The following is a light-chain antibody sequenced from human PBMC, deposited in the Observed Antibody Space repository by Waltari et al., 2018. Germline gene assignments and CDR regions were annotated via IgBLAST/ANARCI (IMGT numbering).Light chain of an antibody. J-gene: IGKJ1*01. Sequence: DIQMTQSPSTLSASVGDRVTITCRASQSISSWLTWYQQKPGKAPNLLIYKASILEGWVPSRFSGSGAGTEFTLTISSLQPDDFATYYCQQYNSYPWTFGQGTKVEIK. V-gene: IGKV1-5*03. CDR2: KAS. CDR1: QSISSW. CDR3: QQYNSYPWT.